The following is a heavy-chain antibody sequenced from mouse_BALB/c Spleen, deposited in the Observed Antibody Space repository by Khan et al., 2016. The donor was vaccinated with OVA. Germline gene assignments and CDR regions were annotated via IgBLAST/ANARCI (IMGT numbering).Heavy chain of an antibody. CDR3: ARGYYGYLDY. D-gene: IGHD1-1*01. CDR2: IYPVDGSP. J-gene: IGHJ2*01. V-gene: IGHV1S56*01. CDR1: GYTLTSYY. Sequence: QVQLQQSGPELVRPGASVKMSCKASGYTLTSYYIHWVKQRPGQGLEWIGWIYPVDGSPKYNEKFKGKSTLTADKSSSTAYMLLSSLTSEDSAIYFCARGYYGYLDYWGQGTTLTVSS.